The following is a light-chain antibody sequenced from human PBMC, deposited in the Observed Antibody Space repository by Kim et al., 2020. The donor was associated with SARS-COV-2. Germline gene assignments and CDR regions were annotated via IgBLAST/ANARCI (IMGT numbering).Light chain of an antibody. Sequence: ELTQPPSASGTPGQRVTLSCSGSSSNIGSNTVHWYQQLPGTAPKLLIYSNNQRPSGVPDRFSGSKSGTSASLAISGLQSEDEADYYCAAWDDSLNGPVCGGGTKLTVL. CDR3: AAWDDSLNGPV. CDR2: SNN. V-gene: IGLV1-44*01. CDR1: SSNIGSNT. J-gene: IGLJ3*02.